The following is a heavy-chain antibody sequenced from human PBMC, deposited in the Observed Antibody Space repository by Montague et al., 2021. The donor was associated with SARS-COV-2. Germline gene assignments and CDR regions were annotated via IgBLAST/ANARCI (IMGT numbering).Heavy chain of an antibody. V-gene: IGHV4-59*01. CDR3: ARAQPTCFIANCVNYFAI. CDR2: IYYTGSA. D-gene: IGHD1-1*01. Sequence: SETLSLTCSVSGDSISSYYWSWIRQSPGRGLDWVGHIYYTGSANYNSSLKSQIPISVDTSRRQFSLTLKSVTAADTAVYYCARAQPTCFIANCVNYFAIWGQGAQVTVSS. CDR1: GDSISSYY. J-gene: IGHJ4*02.